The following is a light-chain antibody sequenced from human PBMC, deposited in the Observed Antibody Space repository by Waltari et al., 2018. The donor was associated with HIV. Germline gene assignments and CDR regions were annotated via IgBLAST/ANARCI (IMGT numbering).Light chain of an antibody. CDR2: EVS. J-gene: IGLJ3*02. V-gene: IGLV2-23*02. Sequence: QSALTQPSSVSGSPGQSLTISCTGTSGDVGSYNLVSWYQQHPGKAPKLMIYEVSKRPSGVSNRFSGSKSGNTASLTISGLQAEDEADYYCCSYAGSSTWVFGGGTKLTVL. CDR1: SGDVGSYNL. CDR3: CSYAGSSTWV.